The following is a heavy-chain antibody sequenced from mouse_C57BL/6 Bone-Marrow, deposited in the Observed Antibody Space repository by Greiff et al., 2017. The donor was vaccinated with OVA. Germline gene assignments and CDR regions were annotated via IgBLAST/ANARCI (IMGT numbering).Heavy chain of an antibody. J-gene: IGHJ2*01. D-gene: IGHD1-1*01. Sequence: QVQLQQPGAELVKPGASVKLSCKASGSTLTSYWMHWVKQRPGQGLEWIGMIHPNSGSTNYNEKFKSKATLTVDKSSSTAYMQLSSLTSEDSAVYYCARGLTVVAPLDYWGQGTTLTVSS. CDR2: IHPNSGST. CDR3: ARGLTVVAPLDY. CDR1: GSTLTSYW. V-gene: IGHV1-64*01.